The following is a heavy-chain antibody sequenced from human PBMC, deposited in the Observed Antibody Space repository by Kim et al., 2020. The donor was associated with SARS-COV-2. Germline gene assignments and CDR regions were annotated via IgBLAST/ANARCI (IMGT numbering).Heavy chain of an antibody. Sequence: GGSLRLSCAASGFTFRSYAMSWVRQAPGKGLEWVSAISGSGGSTYYADSVKGRFTISRDNSKNTLYLQITSLRAEDTAVYYCAKGTNNILTGYYKSEGGAFDIWGQGTMVTVSS. CDR3: AKGTNNILTGYYKSEGGAFDI. CDR2: ISGSGGST. CDR1: GFTFRSYA. J-gene: IGHJ3*02. V-gene: IGHV3-23*01. D-gene: IGHD3-9*01.